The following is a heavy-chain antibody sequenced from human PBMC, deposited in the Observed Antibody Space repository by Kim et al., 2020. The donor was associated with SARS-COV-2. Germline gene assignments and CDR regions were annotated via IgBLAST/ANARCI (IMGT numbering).Heavy chain of an antibody. Sequence: GGSLRLSCQASGFTLSEYNMHWVRQAPGKGLEWLALIWYDGSKEYYAGSMKGRFTISRNNSNNTLFLQMDGLRAEDTAIYFCARDTSHWYTSNGMDVWGQGTTVTVSS. CDR3: ARDTSHWYTSNGMDV. J-gene: IGHJ6*02. V-gene: IGHV3-33*01. CDR2: IWYDGSKE. CDR1: GFTLSEYN. D-gene: IGHD2-2*02.